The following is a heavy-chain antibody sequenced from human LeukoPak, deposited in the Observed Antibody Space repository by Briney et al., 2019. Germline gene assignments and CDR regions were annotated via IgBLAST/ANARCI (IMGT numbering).Heavy chain of an antibody. CDR3: ATSIAVAGTYAFDI. J-gene: IGHJ3*02. CDR1: GFTFSDYY. D-gene: IGHD6-19*01. Sequence: GGSLRLSCAASGFTFSDYYMSWIRQAPGKGLEWVSYISSSGSTIYYADSVKGRFTISRDNDKNSLYLQMNSLRAEDTAVYYCATSIAVAGTYAFDIWGQGTMVTVSS. V-gene: IGHV3-11*04. CDR2: ISSSGSTI.